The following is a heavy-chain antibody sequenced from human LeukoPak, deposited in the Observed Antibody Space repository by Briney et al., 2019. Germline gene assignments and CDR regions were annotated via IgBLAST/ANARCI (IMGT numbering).Heavy chain of an antibody. D-gene: IGHD6-19*01. Sequence: GASVKVSCKASGYTFTGYYMHWVRQAPGQGLEWMGWINPNSGGTNYAQKFQGRVTMTRDTSISTAYMELSRLRSDDTAVYYCARDQEGSGWYYFDYWGQGTLVTVSS. CDR1: GYTFTGYY. J-gene: IGHJ4*02. CDR2: INPNSGGT. CDR3: ARDQEGSGWYYFDY. V-gene: IGHV1-2*02.